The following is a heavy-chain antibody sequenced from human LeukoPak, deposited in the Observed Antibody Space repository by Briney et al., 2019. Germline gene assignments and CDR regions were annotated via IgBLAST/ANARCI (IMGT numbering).Heavy chain of an antibody. CDR3: ARDKTYSDFWL. CDR2: ISSDSSTV. Sequence: PGGSLRLSCAASGFTFSSYSMTWVRQAPGKGLEWISYISSDSSTVYFADSVKGRFTISRDNAKNLLYLQMNSLRAEDTAVYFCARDKTYSDFWLWGQGTLVTVSS. J-gene: IGHJ4*02. V-gene: IGHV3-48*01. D-gene: IGHD3-3*01. CDR1: GFTFSSYS.